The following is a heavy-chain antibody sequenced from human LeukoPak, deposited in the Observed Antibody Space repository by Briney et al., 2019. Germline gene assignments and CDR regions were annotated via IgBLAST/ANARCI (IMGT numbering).Heavy chain of an antibody. J-gene: IGHJ3*02. CDR1: GYTFTGYY. CDR2: ISAYNGNT. CDR3: ARARQLLWFGEPYADAFDI. D-gene: IGHD3-10*01. V-gene: IGHV1-18*04. Sequence: ASVKVSCKASGYTFTGYYMHWVRQAPGQGLEWMGRISAYNGNTNYAQKLQGRVTMTTDTSTSTAYMELRSLRSDDTAVYYCARARQLLWFGEPYADAFDIWGQGTMVTVSS.